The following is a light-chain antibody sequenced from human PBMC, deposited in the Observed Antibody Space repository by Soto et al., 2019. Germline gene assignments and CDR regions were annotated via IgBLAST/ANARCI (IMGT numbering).Light chain of an antibody. J-gene: IGKJ1*01. CDR2: AAS. CDR3: QQSYSTPRT. V-gene: IGKV1-39*01. CDR1: QSISSY. Sequence: DLHMTQSPSSLSASLGARVTITFRASQSISSYLNWYQHKPGKAPKLLIYAASSLQSGVPSRFSSSGSGTDFTLTISSLQPEDFATYYCQQSYSTPRTFGQGTKVDIK.